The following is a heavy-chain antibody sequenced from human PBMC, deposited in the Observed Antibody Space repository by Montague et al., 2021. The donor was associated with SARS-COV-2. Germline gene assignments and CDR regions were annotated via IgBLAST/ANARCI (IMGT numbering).Heavy chain of an antibody. CDR1: GGSFSDYY. J-gene: IGHJ6*02. D-gene: IGHD1-26*01. CDR3: ARGRVVGSLAFYYYYGMDV. Sequence: SETLSLTCAVYGGSFSDYYWSWIRQHPGKGLEWIGEINHSGRNNYNPSLKSRVTISVDTSKNQFSLKLSSVTAADTAVYYCARGRVVGSLAFYYYYGMDVWGQGTTVTVSS. V-gene: IGHV4-34*01. CDR2: INHSGRN.